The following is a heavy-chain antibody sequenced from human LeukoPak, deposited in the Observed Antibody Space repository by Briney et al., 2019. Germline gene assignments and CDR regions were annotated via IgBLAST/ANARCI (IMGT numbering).Heavy chain of an antibody. D-gene: IGHD4-17*01. CDR1: GFTFSSYA. CDR3: ARDPGDYVYYYYYGMDV. J-gene: IGHJ6*04. Sequence: GRSLRLSCAASGFTFSSYAMHWVRQAPGKGLEWVAVISYDGSNKYYADSVKGRFTISRDNSKNTLYLQMNSLRAEDTAVYYWARDPGDYVYYYYYGMDVWGKGTTVTVSS. V-gene: IGHV3-30*04. CDR2: ISYDGSNK.